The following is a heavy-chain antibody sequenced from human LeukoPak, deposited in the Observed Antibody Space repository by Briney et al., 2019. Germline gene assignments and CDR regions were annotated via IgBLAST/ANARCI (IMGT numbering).Heavy chain of an antibody. CDR2: ISAQHGQT. CDR3: ARDSSPDSGSYPSEFGNDY. V-gene: IGHV1-18*01. J-gene: IGHJ4*02. CDR1: GYSENFYG. Sequence: HWASVKVSCKTSGYSENFYGITWVRQVAGQGLEWMGWISAQHGQTEYAPNSQDRVTMTTDTYTNTAYMELRSLRSDDTAVYYCARDSSPDSGSYPSEFGNDYWGQGTLVTVSS. D-gene: IGHD1-26*01.